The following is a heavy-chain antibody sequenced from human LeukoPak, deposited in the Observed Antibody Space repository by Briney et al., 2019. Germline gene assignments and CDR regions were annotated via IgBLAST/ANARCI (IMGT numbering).Heavy chain of an antibody. J-gene: IGHJ4*02. Sequence: PSETLSLTCIVSGGSISSRTYYWGWIRQPPGKGLEWIGTIYYTGTTYYNPSLKGRVTISVDTSKNQFSLRLSSVTAVDTAVYYCARDSIGADEYYFDYWGQGTLVTVSS. CDR2: IYYTGTT. D-gene: IGHD6-25*01. CDR1: GGSISSRTYY. V-gene: IGHV4-39*01. CDR3: ARDSIGADEYYFDY.